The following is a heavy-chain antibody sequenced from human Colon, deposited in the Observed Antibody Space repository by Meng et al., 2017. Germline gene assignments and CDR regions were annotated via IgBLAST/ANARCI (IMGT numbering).Heavy chain of an antibody. CDR1: EFSFSSYN. CDR2: LHPSVGRT. J-gene: IGHJ4*02. V-gene: IGHV1-46*01. Sequence: GQLVRLGAEVKTPGASVKLSCKGSEFSFSSYNIPWVRQAPGQGLEWMGILHPSVGRTTYAQKFQGRLTVTWDTSTTTVYMELSSLTSDDTAVYYCARELDYAYNFDFWGQGTLVTVSS. CDR3: ARELDYAYNFDF. D-gene: IGHD3/OR15-3a*01.